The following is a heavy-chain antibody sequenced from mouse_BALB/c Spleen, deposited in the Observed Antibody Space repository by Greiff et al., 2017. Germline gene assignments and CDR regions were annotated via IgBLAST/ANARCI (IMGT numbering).Heavy chain of an antibody. CDR1: GYSITSDYA. CDR3: AYYYGSSSFAY. V-gene: IGHV3-2*02. J-gene: IGHJ3*01. D-gene: IGHD1-1*01. Sequence: VQLKQSGPGLVKPSQSLSLTCTVTGYSITSDYAWNWIRQFPGNKLEWMGYISYSGSTSYNPSLKSRISITRDTSKNQFFLQLNSVTTEDTATYYCAYYYGSSSFAYWGQGTLVTVSA. CDR2: ISYSGST.